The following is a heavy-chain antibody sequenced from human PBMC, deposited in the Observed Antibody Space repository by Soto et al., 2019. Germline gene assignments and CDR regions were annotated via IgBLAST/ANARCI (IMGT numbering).Heavy chain of an antibody. CDR1: GGSISSYY. D-gene: IGHD1-26*01. CDR2: IYYSGST. J-gene: IGHJ6*02. V-gene: IGHV4-59*01. Sequence: SETLSLTCTVSGGSISSYYWSWIRQPPGKGLEWIGYIYYSGSTNYNPSLKSRVTISVDTSKNQFSLKLSSVTAADTAVYYCARVVGDYGSGMDVWGQGTTVTVSS. CDR3: ARVVGDYGSGMDV.